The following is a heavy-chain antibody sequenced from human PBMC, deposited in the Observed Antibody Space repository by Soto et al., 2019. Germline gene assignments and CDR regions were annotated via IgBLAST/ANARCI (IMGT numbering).Heavy chain of an antibody. Sequence: PSETLSLTCTVSGYSIRNGYCWGWIRQPPGKGLEWIGTIYHSGSTYYNPSLKGRVTISVDASENHFSLKLSSVTAADTAVYYCARVGPYCGGDCYSPPPWGQGTLVTVSS. V-gene: IGHV4-38-2*02. CDR3: ARVGPYCGGDCYSPPP. J-gene: IGHJ5*02. CDR1: GYSIRNGYC. D-gene: IGHD2-21*02. CDR2: IYHSGST.